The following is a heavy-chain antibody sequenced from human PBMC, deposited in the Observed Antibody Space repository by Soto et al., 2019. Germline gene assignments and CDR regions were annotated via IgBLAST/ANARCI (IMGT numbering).Heavy chain of an antibody. CDR3: ARDVNYSDFWRGYDNSLDYSDS. CDR1: EFMFSSFG. V-gene: IGHV3-23*01. CDR2: ISGSGSRT. D-gene: IGHD3-3*01. J-gene: IGHJ4*02. Sequence: PGGSLRLSCAASEFMFSSFGMSWVRQAPGKGLEWVSGISGSGSRTSYADSVKGRFTISRDNSQNTLWLQMIALRAEDTAVYYCARDVNYSDFWRGYDNSLDYSDSWGQGILVTVSS.